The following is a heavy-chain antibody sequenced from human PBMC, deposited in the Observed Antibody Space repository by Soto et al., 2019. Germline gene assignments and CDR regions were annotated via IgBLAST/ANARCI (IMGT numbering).Heavy chain of an antibody. Sequence: GSLRLSCAASGFTFSSYPMSWVRQAPGKGLEWVSSISGSGGSTYYADSVKGRFTISRDSSKNTLYLQMNSLRADDTAVYYCAKCGSYYYYYMDVWGKGTTVTVSS. J-gene: IGHJ6*03. V-gene: IGHV3-23*01. CDR3: AKCGSYYYYYMDV. D-gene: IGHD2-21*01. CDR1: GFTFSSYP. CDR2: ISGSGGST.